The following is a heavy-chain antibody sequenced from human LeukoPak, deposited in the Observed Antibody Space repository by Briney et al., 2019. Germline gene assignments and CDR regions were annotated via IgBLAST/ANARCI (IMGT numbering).Heavy chain of an antibody. D-gene: IGHD2-2*01. CDR3: ATDYCSSTSRDHGGY. CDR2: FDPEDGET. CDR1: GYTLTELS. Sequence: ASVKVSCKVSGYTLTELSMHWVRQAPGKGLEWMGGFDPEDGETIYAQKFQGRVTMTEDTSTDTAYMELSSLRSEDTAVYYCATDYCSSTSRDHGGYWGQGTLVTVSS. J-gene: IGHJ4*02. V-gene: IGHV1-24*01.